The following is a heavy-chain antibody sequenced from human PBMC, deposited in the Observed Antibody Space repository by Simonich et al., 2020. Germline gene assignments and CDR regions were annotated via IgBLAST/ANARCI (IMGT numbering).Heavy chain of an antibody. CDR1: GFTFSSYE. CDR3: ARDLYSSSSAFDI. J-gene: IGHJ3*02. CDR2: ISSSGSTI. Sequence: EVQLVESGGGLVQPGGSLRLSCAASGFTFSSYEMNWVRQAPGKGREVVSYISSSGSTIYYADSVKGRFTISRDNAKNSLYLQMNSLRAEDTAVYYCARDLYSSSSAFDIWGQGTMVTVSS. V-gene: IGHV3-48*03. D-gene: IGHD6-6*01.